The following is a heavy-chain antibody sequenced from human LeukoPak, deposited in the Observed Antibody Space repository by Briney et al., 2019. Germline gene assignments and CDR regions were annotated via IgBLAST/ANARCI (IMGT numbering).Heavy chain of an antibody. CDR3: ARDGSFYDSSGYYYVSSFDY. V-gene: IGHV3-48*04. CDR2: ISSSSSTI. D-gene: IGHD3-22*01. J-gene: IGHJ4*02. Sequence: GGSLRLSCAASGFTFNNYNTNWVCQAPGKGLEWVSYISSSSSTIYYADSVKGRFTISRDNAKNSLYLQMNSLRAEDTAVYYCARDGSFYDSSGYYYVSSFDYWGQGTLVTVSS. CDR1: GFTFNNYN.